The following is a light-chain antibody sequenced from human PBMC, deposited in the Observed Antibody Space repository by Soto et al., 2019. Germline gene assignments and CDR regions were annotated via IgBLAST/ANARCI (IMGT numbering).Light chain of an antibody. CDR2: DVS. CDR1: SSDVGGYNY. CDR3: TSFSSSSIPYV. J-gene: IGLJ1*01. Sequence: QSALTQPASVSGSLGQSITISCTGTSSDVGGYNYVSWYQHHPGKAPKLMIFDVSYRPSGISNRFSGSKSGNTASLTISGLQAEDEADCYCTSFSSSSIPYVFGTGTKVTVL. V-gene: IGLV2-14*03.